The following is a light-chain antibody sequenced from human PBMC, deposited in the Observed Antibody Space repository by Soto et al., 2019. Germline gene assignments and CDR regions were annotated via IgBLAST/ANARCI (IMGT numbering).Light chain of an antibody. Sequence: QSVPTQPASVSGSPGQSITISCSGTSSDFGAYNSVSWYQQHPGKAPKLIIFEVSDRPSGVSPRFSGSKSGNTASLTISGLQAEDEADYFCASESNRYDVLFGGGTQLTVL. V-gene: IGLV2-14*01. CDR1: SSDFGAYNS. J-gene: IGLJ2*01. CDR3: ASESNRYDVL. CDR2: EVS.